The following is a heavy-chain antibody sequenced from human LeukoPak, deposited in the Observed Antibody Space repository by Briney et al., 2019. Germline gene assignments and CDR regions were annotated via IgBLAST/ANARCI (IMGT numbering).Heavy chain of an antibody. Sequence: ASVKVSCKPSGYTFTSYGINWVRQAPGQGLEWMGWTSTYNGNTNYAQKLQGRVTMTTDTSTSTAYMELRSLRSDDTAVYYCARDQVVGPTYAAYWGQGALITVSS. CDR1: GYTFTSYG. J-gene: IGHJ4*02. CDR2: TSTYNGNT. D-gene: IGHD1-26*01. V-gene: IGHV1-18*01. CDR3: ARDQVVGPTYAAY.